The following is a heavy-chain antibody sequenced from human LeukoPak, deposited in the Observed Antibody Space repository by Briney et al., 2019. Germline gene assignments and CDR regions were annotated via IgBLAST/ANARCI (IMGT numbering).Heavy chain of an antibody. CDR3: ARDFPDWSGYYIFDY. V-gene: IGHV3-7*01. CDR2: KHQDGSEK. J-gene: IGHJ4*02. CDR1: GFTFNGHW. Sequence: PGRCLRLSCVASGFTFNGHWTSWVSQAPGKGMWWVANKHQDGSEKQDENSEKGRSMISRDNAKNSQYLQMNSLRAEDTGVYYCARDFPDWSGYYIFDYWGQGTLVTVSS. D-gene: IGHD3-3*01.